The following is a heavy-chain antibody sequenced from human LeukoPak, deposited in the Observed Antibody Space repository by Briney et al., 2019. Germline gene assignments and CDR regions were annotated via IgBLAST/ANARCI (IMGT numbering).Heavy chain of an antibody. D-gene: IGHD3-3*01. J-gene: IGHJ4*02. CDR2: IYTSGST. V-gene: IGHV4-4*09. CDR1: GGSISSYY. CDR3: ARSYYDFWSGYPYFDY. Sequence: PSETLSLTCTVSGGSISSYYWSWIRQPPGKGLGWIGYIYTSGSTDYNPSLKSRVTISVDTSKNQFSLKLSSVPAADPVVYYCARSYYDFWSGYPYFDYWGQGAMVTVSS.